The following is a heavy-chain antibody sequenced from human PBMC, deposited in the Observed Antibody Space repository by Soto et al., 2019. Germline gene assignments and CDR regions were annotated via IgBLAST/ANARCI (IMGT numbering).Heavy chain of an antibody. D-gene: IGHD6-19*01. CDR2: ISYDGSDK. V-gene: IGHV3-30*18. CDR3: GKFSDIEVPGMGDWFDP. CDR1: GFTFTGYG. J-gene: IGHJ5*02. Sequence: QVQLEESGGGVVQPGRSLRLSCKASGFTFTGYGMHWVRQAPGKGLEWVALISYDGSDKLYADSVEGRFTISRDNSKNTVYLQMNSLRIEDTAMYHCGKFSDIEVPGMGDWFDPWGQGTLVTVTS.